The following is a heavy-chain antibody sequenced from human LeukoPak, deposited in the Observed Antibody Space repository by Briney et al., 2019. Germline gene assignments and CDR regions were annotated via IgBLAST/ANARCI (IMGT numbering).Heavy chain of an antibody. J-gene: IGHJ4*02. V-gene: IGHV4-30-2*01. CDR2: IYHSGST. Sequence: SQTLSLTCTVSGGSISSGGYYWSWIRQPPGKGLEWIGYIYHSGSTYYNPSLKSRVTISVDRSKNQFSLKLSSVTAADTAVYYCASVIVGATRGSSFDYWGQGTLVTVSS. CDR3: ASVIVGATRGSSFDY. CDR1: GGSISSGGYY. D-gene: IGHD1-26*01.